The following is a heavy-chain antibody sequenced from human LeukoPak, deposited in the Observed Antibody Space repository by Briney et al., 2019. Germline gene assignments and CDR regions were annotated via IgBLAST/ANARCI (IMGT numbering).Heavy chain of an antibody. J-gene: IGHJ4*02. Sequence: TGGSLRLSCAASGFTVSSNYMSWVRQAPGKGLEWASAISGSGGSTYYADSVKGRFTISRDNSKNTLYLQMNSLRAEDTAVYYCAKEYYLAARFRWGFDYWGQGTLVTVSS. CDR3: AKEYYLAARFRWGFDY. V-gene: IGHV3-23*01. CDR1: GFTVSSNY. CDR2: ISGSGGST. D-gene: IGHD6-6*01.